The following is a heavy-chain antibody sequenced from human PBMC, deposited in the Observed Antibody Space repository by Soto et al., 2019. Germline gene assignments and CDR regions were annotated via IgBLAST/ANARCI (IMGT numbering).Heavy chain of an antibody. CDR1: GYTFTSYD. CDR2: MNPNIGNT. V-gene: IGHV1-8*01. J-gene: IGHJ4*02. Sequence: QVQLVQSGAEVKKPGASVKVSCKASGYTFTSYDINWVRQATGQGLEWMGWMNPNIGNTGYAQKFQGRITMTRNTSISTANMERSSLRSEHTAVYYCARTRYGDNVAFWGQGPLVTVAS. CDR3: ARTRYGDNVAF. D-gene: IGHD4-17*01.